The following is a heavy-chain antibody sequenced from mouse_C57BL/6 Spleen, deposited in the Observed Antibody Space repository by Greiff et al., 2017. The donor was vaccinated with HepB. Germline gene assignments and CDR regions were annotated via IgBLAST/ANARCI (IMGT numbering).Heavy chain of an antibody. V-gene: IGHV3-1*01. CDR1: GYSITSGYD. CDR2: ISYSGST. CDR3: ASGANWDAMDY. D-gene: IGHD4-1*01. J-gene: IGHJ4*01. Sequence: EVKLMESGPGMVKPSQSLSLTCTVTGYSITSGYDWHWIRHFPGNKLEWMGYISYSGSTNYNPSLKSRISITHDTSKNHFFLKLNSVTTEDTATYYCASGANWDAMDYWGQGTSVTVSS.